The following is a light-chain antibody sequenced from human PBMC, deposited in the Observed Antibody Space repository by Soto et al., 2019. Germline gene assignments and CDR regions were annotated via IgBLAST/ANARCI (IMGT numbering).Light chain of an antibody. V-gene: IGKV1-5*01. Sequence: DIQMTQSPSTLSASIGDRVTITCRASQSISDWLAWYQQIPGKAPKLLIYDASTLEGGVPSRFSGSGSGTEFTLTISSLQPDDFATYYCQHYNSFPWTFGQGTKVDIK. J-gene: IGKJ1*01. CDR2: DAS. CDR1: QSISDW. CDR3: QHYNSFPWT.